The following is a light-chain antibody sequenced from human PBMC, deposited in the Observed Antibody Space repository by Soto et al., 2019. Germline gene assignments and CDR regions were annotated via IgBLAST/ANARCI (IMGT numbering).Light chain of an antibody. V-gene: IGLV1-44*01. CDR1: SSNIGSNT. CDR2: SNN. CDR3: AAWDDSLNGLYV. Sequence: QSVLTQPPSASGTARQRVTISCSGSSSNIGSNTVNWYQQLPGTAPKLLIYSNNQRPSGVPDRFSGSKSGTSASLAISGLQSEDEADYYCAAWDDSLNGLYVFGTGTKLTVL. J-gene: IGLJ1*01.